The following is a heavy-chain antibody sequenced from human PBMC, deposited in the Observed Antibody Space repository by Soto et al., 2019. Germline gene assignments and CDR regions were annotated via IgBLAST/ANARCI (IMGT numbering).Heavy chain of an antibody. CDR3: ARGGGYDSFDY. CDR1: GGTFSGYY. Sequence: SETLSLTCALFGGTFSGYYWSWVRQPPGKGLEWIGEINHSGSTNFNPSLKSRVTISLDTSKNQFSLKLSSVTAADMAVYYCARGGGYDSFDYWGQGVLVTVSS. CDR2: INHSGST. J-gene: IGHJ4*02. D-gene: IGHD5-12*01. V-gene: IGHV4-34*01.